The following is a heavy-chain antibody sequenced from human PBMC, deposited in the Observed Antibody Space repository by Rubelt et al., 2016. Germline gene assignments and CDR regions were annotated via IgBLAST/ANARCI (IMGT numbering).Heavy chain of an antibody. V-gene: IGHV4-59*01. CDR2: IYYSGST. CDR1: GGSISSYY. Sequence: QVQLQESGPGLVKPSETLSLTCTVSGGSISSYYWSWIRPPPGKGLEWLGSIYYSGSTNYNPSLKSWCTISVDTSKNQFSLELSAVTAADTAVYYCASSGQQLTRETWFDPWGQGTLVTVSS. J-gene: IGHJ5*02. CDR3: ASSGQQLTRETWFDP. D-gene: IGHD6-13*01.